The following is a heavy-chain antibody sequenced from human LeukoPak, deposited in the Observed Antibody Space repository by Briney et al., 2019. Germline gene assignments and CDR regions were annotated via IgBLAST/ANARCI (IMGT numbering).Heavy chain of an antibody. CDR1: GFTFRNYA. Sequence: GRSLRLSCAASGFTFRNYAMHWVRQAPGKGLEWAALISYDGGNKYYADSVKGRFTISRDNSKNTLYLQMNSLRAEDTAVYYCAKDLLTILEWFDPWGQGTLVTVSS. D-gene: IGHD3-9*01. J-gene: IGHJ5*02. CDR3: AKDLLTILEWFDP. V-gene: IGHV3-30*07. CDR2: ISYDGGNK.